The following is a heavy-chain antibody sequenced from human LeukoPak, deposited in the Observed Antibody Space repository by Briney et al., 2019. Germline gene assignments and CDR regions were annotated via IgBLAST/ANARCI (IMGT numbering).Heavy chain of an antibody. CDR2: IKQDGSEK. CDR1: GFTFSSYW. V-gene: IGHV3-7*01. J-gene: IGHJ6*03. CDR3: ARIAAAHYYYYMDV. Sequence: PGGSLRLSCAASGFTFSSYWMSWVRQAPGKGLEWVANIKQDGSEKYYVDSVKGRFTISRDNAKNSLYLQMNSPRAEDTAVYYCARIAAAHYYYYMDVWGKGTTVTVSS. D-gene: IGHD6-13*01.